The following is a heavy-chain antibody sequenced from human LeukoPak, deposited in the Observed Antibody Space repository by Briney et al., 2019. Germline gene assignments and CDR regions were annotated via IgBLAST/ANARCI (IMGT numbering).Heavy chain of an antibody. D-gene: IGHD2-2*01. CDR3: ARGGASSTSLVRNFYYMDV. CDR1: GGSFSGYY. CDR2: INHSGST. J-gene: IGHJ6*03. V-gene: IGHV4-34*01. Sequence: SETLSLTCAVYGGSFSGYYWSWIRQPPGKGLEWIGEINHSGSTNYNPSLKSRVTISVDTSKNQSSLKLSSVTAADTAVYYCARGGASSTSLVRNFYYMDVWGKGTTVTVSS.